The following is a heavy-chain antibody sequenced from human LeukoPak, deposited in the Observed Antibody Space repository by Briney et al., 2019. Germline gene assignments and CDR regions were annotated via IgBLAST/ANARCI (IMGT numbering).Heavy chain of an antibody. V-gene: IGHV3-30*04. CDR3: AREGTTGTPPDY. CDR2: ISYDGSNK. J-gene: IGHJ4*02. D-gene: IGHD1-1*01. Sequence: GRSLRLSCAASGFTFSSYAMHWVRQAPGKGLEWVAVISYDGSNKYYAGSVKGRFTISRDNSKNTLYLQMNSLRAEDTAVYYCAREGTTGTPPDYWGQGTLVTVSS. CDR1: GFTFSSYA.